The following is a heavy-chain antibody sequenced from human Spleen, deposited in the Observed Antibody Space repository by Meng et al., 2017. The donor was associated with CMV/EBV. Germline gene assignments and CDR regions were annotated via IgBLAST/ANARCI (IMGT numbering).Heavy chain of an antibody. V-gene: IGHV3-23*01. D-gene: IGHD4-11*01. J-gene: IGHJ6*02. CDR3: ARDLARTTVTTRYYYGMDV. CDR2: ISGNDGTT. Sequence: GESLKISCAASGFTFSAYVMSWVRQAPGKGLEWISTISGNDGTTDYADSVKGRFTISRDNSKNTLYLQMNSLRAEDTAVYYCARDLARTTVTTRYYYGMDVWGQGTTVTVSS. CDR1: GFTFSAYV.